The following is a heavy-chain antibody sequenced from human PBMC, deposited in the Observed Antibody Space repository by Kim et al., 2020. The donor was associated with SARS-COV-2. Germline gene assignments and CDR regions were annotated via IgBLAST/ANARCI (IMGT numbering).Heavy chain of an antibody. D-gene: IGHD2-2*01. CDR3: ARDYRYCSSTSCKRVGYYYGMDV. CDR1: GFTFSSYA. V-gene: IGHV3-30-3*01. J-gene: IGHJ6*02. Sequence: GGSLRLSCAASGFTFSSYAMHWVRQAPGKGLEWVAVISYDGSNKYYADSVKGRFTISRDNSKNTLYLQMNSLRAEDTAVYYCARDYRYCSSTSCKRVGYYYGMDVWGQGTTVTVSS. CDR2: ISYDGSNK.